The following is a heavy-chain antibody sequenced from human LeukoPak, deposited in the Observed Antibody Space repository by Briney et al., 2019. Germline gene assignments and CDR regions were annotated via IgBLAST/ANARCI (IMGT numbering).Heavy chain of an antibody. CDR2: IKSKADGATT. CDR1: DFPFSNAW. V-gene: IGHV3-15*07. J-gene: IGHJ4*02. CDR3: TTNYYGSGSFDY. D-gene: IGHD3-10*01. Sequence: GGSLRLSCAASDFPFSNAWMNWVRQIPGKGLEWVGRIKSKADGATTDYATPVKGRFTISRDDSKNTLFLQMNSLKTEDTAMYYCTTNYYGSGSFDYWGQGTLVTVSS.